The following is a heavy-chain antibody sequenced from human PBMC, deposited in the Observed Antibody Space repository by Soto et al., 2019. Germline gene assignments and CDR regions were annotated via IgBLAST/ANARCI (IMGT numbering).Heavy chain of an antibody. V-gene: IGHV3-7*01. CDR3: ARDRYNWNDATFDC. CDR1: GFTFSGSA. J-gene: IGHJ4*02. CDR2: IKQDVSEK. D-gene: IGHD1-1*01. Sequence: GGSLRLSCAASGFTFSGSAIHWVRQAPGKGLEWVANIKQDVSEKYYMDSVKGRFTISRDNAKNSLFLQMNSLRAEDTAVYYCARDRYNWNDATFDCWGQGTQVTVSS.